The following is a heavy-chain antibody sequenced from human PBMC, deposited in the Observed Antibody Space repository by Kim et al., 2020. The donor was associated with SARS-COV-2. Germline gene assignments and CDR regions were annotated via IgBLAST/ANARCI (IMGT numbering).Heavy chain of an antibody. CDR2: IYYSGST. V-gene: IGHV4-59*01. CDR1: GGSISSYY. D-gene: IGHD2-15*01. CDR3: ARVWPLEGGYSTQGGMDV. Sequence: SETLSLTCTVSGGSISSYYWSWIRQPPGKGLEWIGYIYYSGSTNYNPSLKSRVTISVDTSKNQFSLKLSSVTAADTAVYYCARVWPLEGGYSTQGGMDVWGPGTTVTVSS. J-gene: IGHJ6*02.